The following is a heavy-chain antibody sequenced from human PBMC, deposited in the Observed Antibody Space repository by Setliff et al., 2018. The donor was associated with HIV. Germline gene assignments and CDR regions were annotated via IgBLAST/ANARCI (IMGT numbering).Heavy chain of an antibody. V-gene: IGHV4-59*10. D-gene: IGHD6-13*01. CDR1: GGSFSGYY. Sequence: SETLSLTCAVYGGSFSGYYWSWIRQPAGKGLEWIGRIYTSGSTNYNPSLESRVTISVDTSKNQFSLKLSSVTAADTAVYYCVRGSSWPYYFDYWGQGTLVTVSS. CDR2: IYTSGST. CDR3: VRGSSWPYYFDY. J-gene: IGHJ4*02.